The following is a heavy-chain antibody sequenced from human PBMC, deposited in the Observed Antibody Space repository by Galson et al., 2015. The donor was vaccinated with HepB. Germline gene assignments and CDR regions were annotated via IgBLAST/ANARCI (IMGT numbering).Heavy chain of an antibody. CDR3: ARDVYYDFWSGYYPNWFDP. D-gene: IGHD3-3*01. CDR2: ISAYNGNT. V-gene: IGHV1-18*01. J-gene: IGHJ5*02. Sequence: SVKVSCKASGYTFTRYGISWVRQAPGQGLEWMGWISAYNGNTNYAQKLQGRVTMTTDTSTSTAYMELRSLRSDDTAVYYCARDVYYDFWSGYYPNWFDPWGQGTLVTVSS. CDR1: GYTFTRYG.